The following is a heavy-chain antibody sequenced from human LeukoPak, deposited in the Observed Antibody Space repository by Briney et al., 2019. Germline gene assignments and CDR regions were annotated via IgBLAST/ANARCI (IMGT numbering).Heavy chain of an antibody. CDR3: ARAGYYSSSWYLLEHWFDP. D-gene: IGHD6-13*01. Sequence: SETLSLTCAVHGGSFSGYYWSWIRQPPGKGLEWIGEINHSGSTNYNPSLKSRVTISVDTSKNQFSLKLSSVTAADTAVYYCARAGYYSSSWYLLEHWFDPWGQGTLVTVSS. CDR2: INHSGST. J-gene: IGHJ5*02. CDR1: GGSFSGYY. V-gene: IGHV4-34*01.